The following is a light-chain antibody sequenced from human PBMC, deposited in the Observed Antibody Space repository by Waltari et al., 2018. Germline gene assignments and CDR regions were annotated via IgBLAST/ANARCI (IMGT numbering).Light chain of an antibody. V-gene: IGLV3-1*01. J-gene: IGLJ2*01. Sequence: SYELTQPPSVSVSPGQAASITCAGDKLEDKYACWYQPGPGQSPMVVIYQDTTLPSGIPERFSGSNPGNAATLTSNGAQAMDEADYYCQTWDSRTVVFGGGTKLTVL. CDR3: QTWDSRTVV. CDR2: QDT. CDR1: KLEDKY.